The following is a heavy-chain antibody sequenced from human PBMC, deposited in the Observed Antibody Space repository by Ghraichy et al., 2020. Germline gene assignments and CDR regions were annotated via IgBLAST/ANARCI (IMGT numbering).Heavy chain of an antibody. J-gene: IGHJ6*02. CDR2: ISGSGGST. CDR3: AKAPDYGDPNVAGGSGVYYYYGMDV. Sequence: GGSLRLSCAASGFTFSSYAMSWVRQAPGKGLEWVSAISGSGGSTYYADSVKGRFTISRDNSKNTLYLQMNSLRAEDTAVYYCAKAPDYGDPNVAGGSGVYYYYGMDVWGQGTTVTVSS. CDR1: GFTFSSYA. V-gene: IGHV3-23*01. D-gene: IGHD4-17*01.